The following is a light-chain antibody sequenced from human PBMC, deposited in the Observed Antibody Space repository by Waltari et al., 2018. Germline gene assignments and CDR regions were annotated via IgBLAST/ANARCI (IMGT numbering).Light chain of an antibody. Sequence: SCRASQSVTRYLAWYQQKPGLAPRLLIYDTSNRATSIPARFIGSGSGTDFSLTITSLEFEDFAVYYCQQRANWPLTFGGGTKVEIK. CDR3: QQRANWPLT. CDR2: DTS. J-gene: IGKJ4*01. CDR1: QSVTRY. V-gene: IGKV3-11*01.